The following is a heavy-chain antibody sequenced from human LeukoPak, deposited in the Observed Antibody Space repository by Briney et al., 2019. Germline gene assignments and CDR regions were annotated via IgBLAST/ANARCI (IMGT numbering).Heavy chain of an antibody. J-gene: IGHJ1*01. CDR2: ISAYNGNT. Sequence: ASVKVSCKASGYTFTNYGISWVRQAPGQGLECMGWISAYNGNTKYAQKLQGRVTMTTDTSTSTAYMELRSLRSDDTAVYYCARDVPFIMVVVAASSAEYFQHWGQGTLVTVSS. V-gene: IGHV1-18*01. D-gene: IGHD2-15*01. CDR3: ARDVPFIMVVVAASSAEYFQH. CDR1: GYTFTNYG.